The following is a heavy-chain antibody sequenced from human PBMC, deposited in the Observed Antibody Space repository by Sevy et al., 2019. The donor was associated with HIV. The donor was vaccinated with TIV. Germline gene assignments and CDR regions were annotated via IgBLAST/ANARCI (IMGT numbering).Heavy chain of an antibody. D-gene: IGHD3-22*01. CDR1: GFTFSSYS. CDR2: ISSSSSTI. Sequence: GGSLRLSCAASGFTFSSYSMNWVRQAPGKGLEWVSHISSSSSTIYYADSVKGRFTISRDNAKNSLYLQMNSLRDEDTAVYYCARDLVLYYYDSSGYPGGSFGPWGQGTLVTVSS. CDR3: ARDLVLYYYDSSGYPGGSFGP. J-gene: IGHJ5*02. V-gene: IGHV3-48*02.